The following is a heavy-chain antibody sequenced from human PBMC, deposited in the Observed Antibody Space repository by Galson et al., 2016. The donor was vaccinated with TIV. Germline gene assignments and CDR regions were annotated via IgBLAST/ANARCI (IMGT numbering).Heavy chain of an antibody. CDR3: AKDKQWVADCGDY. Sequence: SLRLSCAASGFTFSAYAMTWVRQAPGKGLEWVSGVNGGGTTYYADPVKGRFTISRDNSKNTLYLQMNNLRAEDTAVYYCAKDKQWVADCGDYWGQGVLVTVSS. CDR2: VNGGGTT. CDR1: GFTFSAYA. J-gene: IGHJ4*02. D-gene: IGHD2-21*01. V-gene: IGHV3-23*01.